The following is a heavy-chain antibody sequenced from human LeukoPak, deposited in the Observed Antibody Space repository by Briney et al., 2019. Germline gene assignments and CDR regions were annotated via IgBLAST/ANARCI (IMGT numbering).Heavy chain of an antibody. CDR2: INHSGST. V-gene: IGHV4-34*01. CDR1: GGSFSGYY. J-gene: IGHJ5*02. D-gene: IGHD5-18*01. CDR3: ARGDTHSYGFDP. Sequence: SETLSLTCAVYGGSFSGYYWSWIRQPPGKGLEWIGEINHSGSTNYNPSLKSRVTISVDTSKNQFSLKLSSATAADTAVYYCARGDTHSYGFDPWGQGTLVTVSS.